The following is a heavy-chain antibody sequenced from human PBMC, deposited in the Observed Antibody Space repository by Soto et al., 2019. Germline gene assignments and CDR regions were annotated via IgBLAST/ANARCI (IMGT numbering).Heavy chain of an antibody. J-gene: IGHJ5*02. CDR2: IYYSGST. V-gene: IGHV4-59*01. D-gene: IGHD2-8*01. CDR3: ARVRGYCTNGVCPGWFDP. Sequence: SETLSLTCTVSGGSISSYYWSWIRQPPGKGLEWVGYIYYSGSTNYNPSLKSGVTISVGTSKNQFSLKLSSVTAADTAVYYCARVRGYCTNGVCPGWFDPWGQGTLVTVSS. CDR1: GGSISSYY.